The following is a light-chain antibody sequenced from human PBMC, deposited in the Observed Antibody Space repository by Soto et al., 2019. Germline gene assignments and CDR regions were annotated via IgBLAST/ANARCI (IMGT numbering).Light chain of an antibody. CDR1: QSISSW. J-gene: IGKJ1*01. V-gene: IGKV1-5*01. CDR2: DAS. Sequence: DIQMTQSPSTLSASPGDRVTIACRASQSISSWLAWYQQKPGKAPKLLIYDASSLESGAPSRFSGSGSGTEITLTSSRLQPDDFATYYCQHYNCHSTFGQGTKVDIK. CDR3: QHYNCHST.